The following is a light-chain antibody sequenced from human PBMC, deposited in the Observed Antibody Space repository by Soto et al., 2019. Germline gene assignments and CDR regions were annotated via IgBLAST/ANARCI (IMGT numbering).Light chain of an antibody. CDR1: QTISRDD. CDR3: YQYYSSPHT. Sequence: EIVLTQSPGTLSVSPGETATLSCRTSQTISRDDLAWYQQRPGQAPRLLVSATSRRPTGIPARFNGYGSGTDFTLTISSLEPEDFGEYYCYQYYSSPHTFGPGTRVDIK. J-gene: IGKJ3*01. V-gene: IGKV3-20*01. CDR2: ATS.